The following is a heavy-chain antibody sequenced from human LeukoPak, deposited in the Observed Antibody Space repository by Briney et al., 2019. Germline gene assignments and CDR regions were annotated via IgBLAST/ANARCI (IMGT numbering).Heavy chain of an antibody. CDR1: GASITSGNYY. V-gene: IGHV4-61*02. Sequence: SETLSLTCTVSGASITSGNYYWVWIRQPAGKGLEWIGRIYTSGSTNYNPSLNSRVTISVDTSKNQFSLRLSSVTAADTAVYYCAREGTLAGYYDGSSYWGQGTLVTVSS. J-gene: IGHJ4*02. CDR3: AREGTLAGYYDGSSY. D-gene: IGHD3-9*01. CDR2: IYTSGST.